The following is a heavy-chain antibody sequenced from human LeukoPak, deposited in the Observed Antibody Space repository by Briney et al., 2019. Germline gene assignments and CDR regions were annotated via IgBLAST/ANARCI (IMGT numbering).Heavy chain of an antibody. J-gene: IGHJ4*02. D-gene: IGHD6-19*01. CDR2: INPNSGGT. Sequence: ASVKVSCKASGYTFTGYYMHWVRQAPGQGLERMGWINPNSGGTNYAQKFQGRVTMTRDTSISTAYMELSRLRSDDTAVYYCARAPWQQWLESHFDYWGQGTLVTVSS. CDR1: GYTFTGYY. CDR3: ARAPWQQWLESHFDY. V-gene: IGHV1-2*02.